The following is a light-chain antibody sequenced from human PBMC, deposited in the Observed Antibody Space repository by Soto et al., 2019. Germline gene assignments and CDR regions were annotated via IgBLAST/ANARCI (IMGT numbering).Light chain of an antibody. J-gene: IGLJ3*02. CDR2: DVS. CDR3: SSYTTATTRV. Sequence: QSALTQPASVSGSPAQSITISCTGTSSDVGAYNYVSWYQQHPGKAPKLMIFDVSNRPSGVSNRFSGSKSGNTASLTISGLQAEDEADYYCSSYTTATTRVFGGGTKLTVL. V-gene: IGLV2-14*01. CDR1: SSDVGAYNY.